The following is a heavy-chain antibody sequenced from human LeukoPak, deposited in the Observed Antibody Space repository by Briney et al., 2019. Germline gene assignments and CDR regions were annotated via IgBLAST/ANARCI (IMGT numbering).Heavy chain of an antibody. CDR3: ARHMFWVAAGAFDY. CDR1: GGSISSYY. D-gene: IGHD2-15*01. Sequence: SETLSLTCTVSGGSISSYYWSWIRQPPGKGLEWIGYTYYSGSTNYNPSLKSRVTISVDTSKNQFSLKLSSVTAADTAVYYCARHMFWVAAGAFDYWGQGTLVTVSS. CDR2: TYYSGST. V-gene: IGHV4-59*08. J-gene: IGHJ4*02.